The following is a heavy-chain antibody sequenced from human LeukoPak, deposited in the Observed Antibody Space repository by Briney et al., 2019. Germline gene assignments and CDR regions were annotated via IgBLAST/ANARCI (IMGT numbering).Heavy chain of an antibody. J-gene: IGHJ4*02. CDR1: GFTFSTHS. Sequence: NPGGSLRLSCAASGFTFSTHSMYWVRQAQGKGLEWVSSISARSNLIHYAESVTGRFTNCRDNDKNALYLQMNGLGAQDTAVYYCARPTTGYCSSAGCVWDSWGQGTLVTVSS. D-gene: IGHD2-2*01. V-gene: IGHV3-21*01. CDR2: ISARSNLI. CDR3: ARPTTGYCSSAGCVWDS.